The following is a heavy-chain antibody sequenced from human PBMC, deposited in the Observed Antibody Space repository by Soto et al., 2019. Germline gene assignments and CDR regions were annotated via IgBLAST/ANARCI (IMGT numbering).Heavy chain of an antibody. CDR1: GFTFNSYS. J-gene: IGHJ4*02. CDR2: IRSSDGSI. Sequence: EVQLVESGGDLIQPGGSLRLSCAASGFTFNSYSMNWLRQAPGKGLEWVSYIRSSDGSIDYTDSVKGRFTISTDTAKNLLYVQMNSLRAEDTAVYYCARDRQFAFDYWGQGTLVTVSS. D-gene: IGHD3-10*01. V-gene: IGHV3-48*01. CDR3: ARDRQFAFDY.